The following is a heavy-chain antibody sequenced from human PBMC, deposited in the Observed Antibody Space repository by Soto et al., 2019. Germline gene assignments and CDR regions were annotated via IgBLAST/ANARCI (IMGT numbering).Heavy chain of an antibody. D-gene: IGHD1-26*01. J-gene: IGHJ6*04. V-gene: IGHV3-23*01. CDR1: GFSFSSFA. Sequence: EVLLLESGGGLVQPGGSLRLSCEASGFSFSSFAMNWVRQAPGKGLEWVSAIGDSGASTYYADSVKGRFTISRDNSRNTLYLNLNSMRAEDTAVYYCAKGVELDVWGNGTTVTVSS. CDR3: AKGVELDV. CDR2: IGDSGAST.